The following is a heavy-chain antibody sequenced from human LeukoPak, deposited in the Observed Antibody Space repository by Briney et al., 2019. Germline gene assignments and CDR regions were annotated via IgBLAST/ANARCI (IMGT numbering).Heavy chain of an antibody. D-gene: IGHD1-14*01. CDR1: GYTFTGYY. Sequence: ASVKVSCKASGYTFTGYYMHWVRQAPGQGLEWMGWISTYNGNPNYAQNFRDRVTMTTDTPTTTAYMELSSLTSDDTAMYYCARARTLHNWFDPWGQGTLVTVSS. J-gene: IGHJ5*02. CDR2: ISTYNGNP. V-gene: IGHV1-18*04. CDR3: ARARTLHNWFDP.